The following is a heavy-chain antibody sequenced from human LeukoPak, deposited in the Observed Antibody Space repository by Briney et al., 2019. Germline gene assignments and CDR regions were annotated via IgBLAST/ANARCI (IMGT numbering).Heavy chain of an antibody. CDR2: ISGSGGTT. CDR3: AKSSGYSDYAWFDP. Sequence: GGSLRLSCAASGFTFSSYAMSWVRQAPGKGLEWVSLISGSGGTTYYADSVKGRFTTSRDKSNNTLFLQMNSLRADDTALYYCAKSSGYSDYAWFDPWGQGTLVTVSS. J-gene: IGHJ5*02. CDR1: GFTFSSYA. D-gene: IGHD5-12*01. V-gene: IGHV3-23*01.